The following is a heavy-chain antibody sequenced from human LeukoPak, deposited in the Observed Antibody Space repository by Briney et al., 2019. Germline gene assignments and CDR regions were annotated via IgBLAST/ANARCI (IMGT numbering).Heavy chain of an antibody. D-gene: IGHD5-18*01. CDR3: ARPLIGYSYGQRAFDY. CDR2: ISAYNGNT. V-gene: IGHV1-18*01. CDR1: GYTFTSYG. Sequence: GPVKFSCKASGYTFTSYGISWVRQAPGQRLGWMGWISAYNGNTNYAQKLQGRVTMTTDTSTSTAYMELRSLISDDTAVYYCARPLIGYSYGQRAFDYWGQGTLVTVSS. J-gene: IGHJ4*02.